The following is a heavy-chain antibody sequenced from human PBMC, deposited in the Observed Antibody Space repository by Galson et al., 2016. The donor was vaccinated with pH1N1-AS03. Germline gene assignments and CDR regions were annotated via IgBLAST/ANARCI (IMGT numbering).Heavy chain of an antibody. V-gene: IGHV4-34*01. CDR1: GGSFSGYS. D-gene: IGHD7-27*01. Sequence: LSLTCAVYGGSFSGYSCSWIRQPPGKGLEWIGEINHSGSTNYNPSLKSRVTMSVDMAKNLISLNMTSVTAADTAVYYCARRANWGFAGRQNWFDTWGQGTLVTVSS. J-gene: IGHJ5*02. CDR3: ARRANWGFAGRQNWFDT. CDR2: INHSGST.